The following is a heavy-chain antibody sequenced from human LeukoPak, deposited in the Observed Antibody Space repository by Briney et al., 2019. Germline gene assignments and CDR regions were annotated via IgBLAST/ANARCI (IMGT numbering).Heavy chain of an antibody. V-gene: IGHV4-61*02. CDR2: IYTSGST. CDR3: ARLIVGVEY. Sequence: PSQTLSLTCTVSGGSISSGSYYWSWIRQPAGKGLEWIGRIYTSGSTNYNPSLKSRVTISVDTSKNQFSLKLSSVTAADTAVYYCARLIVGVEYWGQGTLVTVSS. D-gene: IGHD1-26*01. CDR1: GGSISSGSYY. J-gene: IGHJ4*02.